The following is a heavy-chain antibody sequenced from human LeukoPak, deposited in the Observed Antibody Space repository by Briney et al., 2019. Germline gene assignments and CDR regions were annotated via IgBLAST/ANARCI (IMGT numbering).Heavy chain of an antibody. CDR3: AKDLYSSACHGFDY. J-gene: IGHJ4*02. Sequence: PGGSLRLSCAASGFTFDDYNMHWVRQAPGKGLEWVSLISWDGDSTYYADSVKGRFTISRDNSKNSLYLQMNSLRTEDTALYYCAKDLYSSACHGFDYWGPGTLVTVSS. CDR2: ISWDGDST. V-gene: IGHV3-43*01. CDR1: GFTFDDYN. D-gene: IGHD6-19*01.